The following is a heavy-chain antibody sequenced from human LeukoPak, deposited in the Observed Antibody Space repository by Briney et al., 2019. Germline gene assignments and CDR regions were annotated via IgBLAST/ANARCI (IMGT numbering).Heavy chain of an antibody. D-gene: IGHD6-19*01. J-gene: IGHJ5*02. CDR2: ISGYDGHT. V-gene: IGHV1-18*01. CDR1: GYIFTRFG. Sequence: ASVKVSCKTSGYIFTRFGISWVRQAPGQGLEWMGWISGYDGHTKYAQKLQGRVTLTTDTSTSTAYMDLRSLGSDDTAVYFCARDRDLGAVASTFDPWGQGTLVTVSS. CDR3: ARDRDLGAVASTFDP.